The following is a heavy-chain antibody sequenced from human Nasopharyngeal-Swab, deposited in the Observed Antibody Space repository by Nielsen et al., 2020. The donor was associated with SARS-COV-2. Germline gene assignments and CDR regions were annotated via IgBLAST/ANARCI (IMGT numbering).Heavy chain of an antibody. CDR3: ARAKVGEARPHPVASVRYMDV. J-gene: IGHJ6*03. D-gene: IGHD3-10*01. V-gene: IGHV4-59*12. CDR2: IYYSGST. Sequence: WIRQPPGKRLEWIGYIYYSGSTNYNPSLKSRVTISVDTSKNQFSLKLSSVTAADTAVYYCARAKVGEARPHPVASVRYMDVWGKGTTVTVSS.